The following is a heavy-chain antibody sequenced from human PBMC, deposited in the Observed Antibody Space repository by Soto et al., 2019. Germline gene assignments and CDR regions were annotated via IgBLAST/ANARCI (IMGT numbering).Heavy chain of an antibody. V-gene: IGHV5-51*01. CDR1: GYTFSTYW. J-gene: IGHJ4*02. D-gene: IGHD5-12*01. CDR3: ARQTNGYNPLDY. CDR2: IHPGNSDA. Sequence: PGESLKISWEGSGYTFSTYWIGWVRQIPGEGLEWMGIIHPGNSDARYSPSFQGQVTISADTSINTAYLQWRSLKASDTAFYYCARQTNGYNPLDYWGQGTLVTVSS.